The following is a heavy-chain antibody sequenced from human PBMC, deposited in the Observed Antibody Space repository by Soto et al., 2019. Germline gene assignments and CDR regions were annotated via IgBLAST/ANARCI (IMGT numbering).Heavy chain of an antibody. CDR1: GGSISSSNW. CDR3: ARGGYDFWSGPHYYFDY. V-gene: IGHV4-4*02. Sequence: QVQLQESGPGLVKPSGTLSLTCAVSGGSISSSNWWSWVRQPPGKGLEWIGEIYHSGSTNYNPSLKSRVTISVDKSKNQFSLKLSSVTAADTAVYYCARGGYDFWSGPHYYFDYWGQGTLVTVSS. J-gene: IGHJ4*02. CDR2: IYHSGST. D-gene: IGHD3-3*01.